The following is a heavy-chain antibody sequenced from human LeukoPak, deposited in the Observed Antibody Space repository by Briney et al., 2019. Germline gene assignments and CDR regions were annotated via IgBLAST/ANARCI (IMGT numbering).Heavy chain of an antibody. V-gene: IGHV3-23*01. J-gene: IGHJ4*02. CDR3: AKDFQIAAAGVSYFDY. CDR2: ISGSGRST. CDR1: GFTFNTSA. Sequence: GGSLRLSCPASGFTFNTSAMSWVRQAPGRGLEWVSAISGSGRSTYYADSVKGRFTISRDNSKNTLYLQMNGLRAEDTAVYYCAKDFQIAAAGVSYFDYWAQGTLVTVSS. D-gene: IGHD6-13*01.